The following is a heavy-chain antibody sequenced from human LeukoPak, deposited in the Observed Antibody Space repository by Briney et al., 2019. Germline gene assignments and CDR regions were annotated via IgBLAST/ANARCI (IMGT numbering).Heavy chain of an antibody. CDR3: ARMVRGVFDY. D-gene: IGHD3-10*01. J-gene: IGHJ4*02. CDR1: GGPISSYY. Sequence: SETLSLTCTVSGGPISSYYWSWIRQPPGKGLEWIGYIYYGGSTNYNPSLKSRVTISVDTSKNQFSLKLSSVTAADTAVYYCARMVRGVFDYWGQGTLVTVSS. CDR2: IYYGGST. V-gene: IGHV4-59*01.